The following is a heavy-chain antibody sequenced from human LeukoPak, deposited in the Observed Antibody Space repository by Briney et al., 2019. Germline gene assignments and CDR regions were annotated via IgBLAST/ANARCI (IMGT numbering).Heavy chain of an antibody. CDR1: GFTFSSYA. Sequence: GGSLRLSCAASGFTFSSYAMSWVRQAPGKGLEWVSAISGSGGSTYYADSVKGRFTISRDNSKNTLYLLMNSLRAEDTAVYYCAKVGLITIFGVVITRKYYFDYWGQGTLVTVSS. J-gene: IGHJ4*02. CDR2: ISGSGGST. V-gene: IGHV3-23*01. CDR3: AKVGLITIFGVVITRKYYFDY. D-gene: IGHD3-3*01.